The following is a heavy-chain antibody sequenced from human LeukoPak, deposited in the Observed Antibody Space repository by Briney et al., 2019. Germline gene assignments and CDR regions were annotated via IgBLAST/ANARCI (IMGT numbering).Heavy chain of an antibody. Sequence: PSETLSLTCAVSGYSISSGYYWGWIRQPPGKGLEWIGSIYHSGSTYYNPSLKSRVTMSLDTSKNQFSLNLSSVTAADTAVYYCARSAANQLPFYWGQGTLVTVSS. V-gene: IGHV4-38-2*01. CDR1: GYSISSGYY. D-gene: IGHD2-2*01. CDR2: IYHSGST. CDR3: ARSAANQLPFY. J-gene: IGHJ4*02.